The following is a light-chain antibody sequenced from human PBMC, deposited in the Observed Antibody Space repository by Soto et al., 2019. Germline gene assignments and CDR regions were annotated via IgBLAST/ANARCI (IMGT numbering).Light chain of an antibody. CDR1: QSISSF. V-gene: IGKV1-39*01. Sequence: DIQMTQSPSSLSASVGDRVTITSRASQSISSFLNWYQQKPGKAPKLLIYAASSLQSGVPSRFSGSGSGTDLTLTISSLQPEDFATYYCQQSYSTPETFGQGTKVEIK. CDR2: AAS. CDR3: QQSYSTPET. J-gene: IGKJ1*01.